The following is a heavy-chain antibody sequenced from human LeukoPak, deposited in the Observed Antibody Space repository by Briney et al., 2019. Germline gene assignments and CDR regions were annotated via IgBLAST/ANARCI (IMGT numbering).Heavy chain of an antibody. CDR3: ARDSDFWTGYYYFDY. CDR2: ISSSSDYI. CDR1: GFSFSTYT. D-gene: IGHD3/OR15-3a*01. J-gene: IGHJ4*02. Sequence: GGSLRLACAASGFSFSTYTMNWVRQAPGRGLEWVSCISSSSDYIFYADSVKGRFTISRDNAKNSLYLQMNSLRAEDTAVYYCARDSDFWTGYYYFDYWGQGTLVTVSS. V-gene: IGHV3-21*01.